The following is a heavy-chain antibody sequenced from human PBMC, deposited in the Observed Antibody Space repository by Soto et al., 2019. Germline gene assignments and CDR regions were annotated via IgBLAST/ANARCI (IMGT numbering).Heavy chain of an antibody. CDR2: ISAYNGNT. D-gene: IGHD2-15*01. Sequence: QVQLVQSGAEVKKPGASVNVSCKTSGYTFTSYGLSWVRQAPGQGLEWMGWISAYNGNTNYAQKFQGRVTMTTDTSTSTASAELMSQRSDDTAVYYCARERLYCSGGTCVWFDSWGQGTLVTVSS. J-gene: IGHJ5*01. CDR1: GYTFTSYG. V-gene: IGHV1-18*01. CDR3: ARERLYCSGGTCVWFDS.